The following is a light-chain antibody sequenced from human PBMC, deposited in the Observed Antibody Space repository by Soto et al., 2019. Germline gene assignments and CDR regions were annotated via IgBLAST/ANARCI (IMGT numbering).Light chain of an antibody. CDR2: NSY. J-gene: IGLJ1*01. Sequence: QSVLTQPPSASGTPGQRVTISCSGSSSNIGSKTVNWYQQLPGTVPKLLIYNSYQRPSGVPDRFSGSKSGTSASLAISGPQSEDEADYYCAAWDASLNGYVFGAGTKVTV. CDR3: AAWDASLNGYV. CDR1: SSNIGSKT. V-gene: IGLV1-44*01.